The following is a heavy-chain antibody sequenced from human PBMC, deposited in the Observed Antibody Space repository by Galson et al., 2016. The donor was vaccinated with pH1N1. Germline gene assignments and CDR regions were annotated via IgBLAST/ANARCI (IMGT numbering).Heavy chain of an antibody. CDR2: IIPLFGTT. CDR1: GGTFSDSP. D-gene: IGHD2-2*01. J-gene: IGHJ5*02. V-gene: IGHV1-69*13. Sequence: SVKVSCKASGGTFSDSPISWVRQAPGQGLEWMGGIIPLFGTTNYAQKFRGRVTITADESTSTAYMELSSLRYEETAVYYCARDLGVVPAATSWFDPWGQGTLVSVSS. CDR3: ARDLGVVPAATSWFDP.